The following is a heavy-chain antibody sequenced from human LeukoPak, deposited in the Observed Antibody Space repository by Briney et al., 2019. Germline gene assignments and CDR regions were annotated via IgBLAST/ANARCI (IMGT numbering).Heavy chain of an antibody. D-gene: IGHD3-10*01. Sequence: GRPLRLSCAASGFTFSSYGMHWVRQAPGKGLEWVAVIWYDGSNEYYADSVKGRFTISRDNSKNTLYLQMNSLRAEDTAVYYCARDLIAGSGYYSYFDYWGQGTLVTVSS. CDR1: GFTFSSYG. J-gene: IGHJ4*02. CDR2: IWYDGSNE. CDR3: ARDLIAGSGYYSYFDY. V-gene: IGHV3-33*01.